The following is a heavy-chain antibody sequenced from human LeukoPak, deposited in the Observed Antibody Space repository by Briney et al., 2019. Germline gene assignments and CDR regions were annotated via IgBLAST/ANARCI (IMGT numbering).Heavy chain of an antibody. Sequence: GGSLRLSCAASGFTFDDYAMHWVRQAPGKGLERVSGISWNSGSIGCADSVKGRFTISRDNAKNSLYLQMNSLRAEDTALYYCAKGRVGAYDYWGQGTLVTVSS. CDR1: GFTFDDYA. CDR3: AKGRVGAYDY. CDR2: ISWNSGSI. J-gene: IGHJ4*02. D-gene: IGHD1-26*01. V-gene: IGHV3-9*01.